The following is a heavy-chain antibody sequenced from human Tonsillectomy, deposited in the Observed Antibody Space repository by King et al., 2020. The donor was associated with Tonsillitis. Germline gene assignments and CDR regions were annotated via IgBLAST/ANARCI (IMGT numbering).Heavy chain of an antibody. CDR2: IKSNGDGGTT. J-gene: IGHJ4*02. D-gene: IGHD6-19*01. Sequence: VQLVESGGGLVKPGGSLRLSCAASGLIFSNAWMTWVRQAPGKGLEWVGRIKSNGDGGTTDYAAPVKGRFTISRDDSKNTLFLQMNSLKTEDTAVYYCSTFYGIAVAETDYWGQGTLVTVSS. V-gene: IGHV3-15*05. CDR3: STFYGIAVAETDY. CDR1: GLIFSNAW.